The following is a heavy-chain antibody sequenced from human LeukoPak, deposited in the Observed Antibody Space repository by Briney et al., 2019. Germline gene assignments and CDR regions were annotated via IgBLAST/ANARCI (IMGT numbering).Heavy chain of an antibody. CDR2: IIPIFGTA. Sequence: ASVKVSCKASGGTFSSYAISWVRQAPGQGLEWMGGIIPIFGTANYAQKFQGRVTITTDESTTTAYMELSSLRSEDTAVYYCAVEPDCGSTSCPFDYWGQGTLVTVSS. V-gene: IGHV1-69*05. D-gene: IGHD2-2*01. J-gene: IGHJ4*02. CDR1: GGTFSSYA. CDR3: AVEPDCGSTSCPFDY.